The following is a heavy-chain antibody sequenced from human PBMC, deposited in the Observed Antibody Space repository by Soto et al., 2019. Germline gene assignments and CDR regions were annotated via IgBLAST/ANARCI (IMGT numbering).Heavy chain of an antibody. Sequence: ASVKVSCKASGYTFTSYGISWVRQAPGQGLEWMGWISAYNGNTNYAQKLQGRVTMTTDTSTSTAYMELRSLRSDDTAVYYCARDPRIAVAGTNYGMDVWGQGIKVTVSS. CDR2: ISAYNGNT. CDR1: GYTFTSYG. V-gene: IGHV1-18*01. CDR3: ARDPRIAVAGTNYGMDV. J-gene: IGHJ6*02. D-gene: IGHD6-19*01.